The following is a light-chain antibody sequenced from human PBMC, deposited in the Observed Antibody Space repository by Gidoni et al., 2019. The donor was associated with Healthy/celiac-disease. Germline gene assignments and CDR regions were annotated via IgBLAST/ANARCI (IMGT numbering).Light chain of an antibody. CDR3: MQALQTPIT. CDR2: LGS. CDR1: QSLLHSNGYNY. J-gene: IGKJ3*01. V-gene: IGKV2-28*01. Sequence: DIVMTQSPLSLPVTPGEPASISCRSSQSLLHSNGYNYLDWYLQKPGQSPRLLIYLGSNRASGVPDRFSGSGSGTDFTLNISRVEAEDVGVYYCMQALQTPITFGPGTKVDIK.